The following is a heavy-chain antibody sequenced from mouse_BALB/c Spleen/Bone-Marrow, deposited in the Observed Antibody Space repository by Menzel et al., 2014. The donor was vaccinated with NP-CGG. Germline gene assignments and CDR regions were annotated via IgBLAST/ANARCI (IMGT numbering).Heavy chain of an antibody. J-gene: IGHJ4*01. CDR1: GYTFTSNE. D-gene: IGHD2-1*01. CDR2: IYPGDGST. CDR3: TRGGYGNYVGYGMDY. Sequence: LVEPGPELGKPGALVKISCKASGYTFTSNEINWVKQRPGQGLEWIGWIYPGDGSTKYNGKFKGKATLTADKSSSTAYMQLSSLTSENSAVYFCTRGGYGNYVGYGMDYWGQGTPVTVSS. V-gene: IGHV1S33*01.